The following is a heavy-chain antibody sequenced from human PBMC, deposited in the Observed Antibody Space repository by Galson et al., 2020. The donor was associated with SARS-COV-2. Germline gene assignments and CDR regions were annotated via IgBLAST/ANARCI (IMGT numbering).Heavy chain of an antibody. V-gene: IGHV4-39*07. CDR3: ARDTTSSGWYNWFDP. Sequence: SETLSLTCTVSGGSIRSSNYYWGWIRQPPGKGLEWIGSVLNSGTTHYSPSLQSRVTISVDTSKNQFSLNLNSVTAADTAMYYCARDTTSSGWYNWFDPWGQGTLVTVSS. CDR1: GGSIRSSNYY. D-gene: IGHD6-19*01. J-gene: IGHJ5*02. CDR2: VLNSGTT.